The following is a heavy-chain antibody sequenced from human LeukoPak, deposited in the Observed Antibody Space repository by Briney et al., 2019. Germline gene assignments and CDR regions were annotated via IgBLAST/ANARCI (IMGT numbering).Heavy chain of an antibody. V-gene: IGHV3-23*01. D-gene: IGHD5-18*01. CDR1: GFTFSLYW. Sequence: GGSLRLSCAASGFTFSLYWMSWVRQAPEKGLDWVSVISGSAHKIRYADSVKGRFTISRDNSESTVYLQMNNLRAEDTALYYCAGRPTGYSSGYVYWGQGALVTVSS. CDR2: ISGSAHKI. J-gene: IGHJ4*02. CDR3: AGRPTGYSSGYVY.